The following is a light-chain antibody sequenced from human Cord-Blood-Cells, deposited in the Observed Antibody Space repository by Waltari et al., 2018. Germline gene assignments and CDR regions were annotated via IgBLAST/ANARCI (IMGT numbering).Light chain of an antibody. CDR1: SSDVGGYNY. CDR3: SSYTSSSTLV. Sequence: QSALTQPASVSGSPGQSITISCTGTSSDVGGYNYVPWYQQHPGKAPKLMIYDGSNRPSGFSRRCSGSKSGNTASLTISGLQAEDEADYYCSSYTSSSTLVVGTGTKVTVL. V-gene: IGLV2-14*01. CDR2: DGS. J-gene: IGLJ1*01.